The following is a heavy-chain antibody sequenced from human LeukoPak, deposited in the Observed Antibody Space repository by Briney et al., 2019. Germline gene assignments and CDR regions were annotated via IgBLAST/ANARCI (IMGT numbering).Heavy chain of an antibody. D-gene: IGHD4-17*01. J-gene: IGHJ4*02. CDR1: GGSFSGYY. V-gene: IGHV4-34*01. CDR2: ISHSGNT. Sequence: SETLSLTCAVYGGSFSGYYWTWIRQPPGKGLEWIGEISHSGNTSYNPSLKSRVTISLDTSKNQFSLKLTSVTAADTAVYYCARDPGYGDVGWGQGTLVTVSS. CDR3: ARDPGYGDVG.